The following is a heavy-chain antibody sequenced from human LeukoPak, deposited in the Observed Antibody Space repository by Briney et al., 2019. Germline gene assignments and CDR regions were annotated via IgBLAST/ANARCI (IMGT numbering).Heavy chain of an antibody. CDR2: IWYDGSNK. D-gene: IGHD1-26*01. CDR1: GFTFSSYG. CDR3: ARGYEVGATFDY. Sequence: PGRSLRLSCAASGFTFSSYGMHWVRQAPGKGLEWVAVIWYDGSNKYYADSVKGRFNISRDNSKNTLYLQMNSLRAEDTAVYYCARGYEVGATFDYWGQGTLVTVSS. J-gene: IGHJ4*02. V-gene: IGHV3-33*01.